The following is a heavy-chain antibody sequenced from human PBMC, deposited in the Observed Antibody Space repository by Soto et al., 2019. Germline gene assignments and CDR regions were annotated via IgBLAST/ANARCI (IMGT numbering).Heavy chain of an antibody. CDR2: IYHSGST. V-gene: IGHV4-4*02. CDR1: SGSISSSNW. CDR3: ARRLVMGGELYYYYYYYMDV. D-gene: IGHD1-7*01. Sequence: QVQLQESGPGLVKPSGTLSLTCAVSSGSISSSNWWSWVRQPPGKGLEWIGEIYHSGSTNYNPSLKNRVTISVDKSKNQFSLKLSSVTAADTAVYYCARRLVMGGELYYYYYYYMDVWGKGTTVTVSS. J-gene: IGHJ6*03.